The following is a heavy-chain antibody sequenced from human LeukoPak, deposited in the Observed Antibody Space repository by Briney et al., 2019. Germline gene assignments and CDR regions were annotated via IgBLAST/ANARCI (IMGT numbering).Heavy chain of an antibody. CDR1: GGTFSSYA. D-gene: IGHD1-26*01. J-gene: IGHJ4*02. CDR3: GVLFAPPEFNRIVGATTTDY. V-gene: IGHV1-69*13. Sequence: ASVKVSCKASGGTFSSYAISWVRQAPGQALEWMGGIIPIFGTANYAQKFQGRVTITADESTSIAYMELSSLRSEDTAVYYCGVLFAPPEFNRIVGATTTDYWGQGTLVTVSS. CDR2: IIPIFGTA.